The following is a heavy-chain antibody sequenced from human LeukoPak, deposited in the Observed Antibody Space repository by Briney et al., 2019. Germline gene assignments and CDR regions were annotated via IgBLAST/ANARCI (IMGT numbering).Heavy chain of an antibody. Sequence: GASVKVSCKASGGSFTFTSHAISWVRQAPGQGLEWMGGLIPIYGSANYAQKFQGRVTITSDESTRTVYMELSSLRPEDSAVYYCAVFFYDNSGDAFDIWGQGTMVTVSS. CDR1: GGSFTFTSHA. D-gene: IGHD3-22*01. CDR3: AVFFYDNSGDAFDI. V-gene: IGHV1-69*01. CDR2: LIPIYGSA. J-gene: IGHJ3*02.